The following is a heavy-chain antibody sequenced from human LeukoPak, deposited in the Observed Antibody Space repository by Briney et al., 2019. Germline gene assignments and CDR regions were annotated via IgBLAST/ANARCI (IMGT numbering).Heavy chain of an antibody. CDR2: INHSGST. J-gene: IGHJ4*02. CDR1: GGSFSGYY. V-gene: IGHV4-34*01. CDR3: ARLIMGATSIDY. Sequence: SETLSLTCAVYGGSFSGYYWSWIRQPPGQGLEWIGEINHSGSTNYNPSLKSRVTISVDTSKNQFSLKLSAVTAADTAVYYGARLIMGATSIDYWGQGTLVTVSS. D-gene: IGHD1-26*01.